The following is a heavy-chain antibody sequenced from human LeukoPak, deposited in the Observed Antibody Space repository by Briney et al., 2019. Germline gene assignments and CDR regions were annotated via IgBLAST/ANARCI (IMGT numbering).Heavy chain of an antibody. D-gene: IGHD3-10*02. V-gene: IGHV3-30*18. CDR2: ISYDGSNE. J-gene: IGHJ4*02. CDR1: GFTFRTYG. Sequence: GRSLRLSCAASGFTFRTYGMNWVRQAPGKGLEWVAIISYDGSNEDYADSVKGRFTISRDNSKNTLYLQMNSLRAEDSAVYYCAKSRVRVVYYFDYWGQGTLVTVSS. CDR3: AKSRVRVVYYFDY.